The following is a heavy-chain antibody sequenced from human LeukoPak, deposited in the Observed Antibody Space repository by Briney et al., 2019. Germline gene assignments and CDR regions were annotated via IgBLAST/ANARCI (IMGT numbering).Heavy chain of an antibody. D-gene: IGHD3-22*01. CDR2: ISYDGSNK. V-gene: IGHV3-30-3*01. CDR3: ARDPYYYDSSGYPPFVY. Sequence: GGSLRLSCAASGFTFSSYAMHWVRQAPGKGLEWVAVISYDGSNKYYADSVKGRFTISRDNSKNTLYLQMNSLRAEDTAVYYCARDPYYYDSSGYPPFVYWGQGTLVTVSS. CDR1: GFTFSSYA. J-gene: IGHJ4*02.